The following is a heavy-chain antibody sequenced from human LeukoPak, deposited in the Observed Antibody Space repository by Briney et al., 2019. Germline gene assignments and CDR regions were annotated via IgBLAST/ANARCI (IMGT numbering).Heavy chain of an antibody. V-gene: IGHV4-59*08. CDR3: ARHSADYCSSTSCYFWYFDL. D-gene: IGHD2-2*01. Sequence: PSETLSLTCTVSGGSISSYYWSWIRQPPGKGLEWIGYIYYSGSTNYNPSLKSRVTISVDTSKNQFSLKLSSVTAADTAVYYCARHSADYCSSTSCYFWYFDLWGRGTLVTVSS. J-gene: IGHJ2*01. CDR2: IYYSGST. CDR1: GGSISSYY.